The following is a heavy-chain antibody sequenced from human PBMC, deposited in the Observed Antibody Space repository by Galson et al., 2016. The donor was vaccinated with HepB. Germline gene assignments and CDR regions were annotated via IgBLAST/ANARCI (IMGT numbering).Heavy chain of an antibody. CDR2: INPNTGST. CDR3: AIRRTGEKEWPFDY. J-gene: IGHJ4*02. CDR1: GYTFTGYY. Sequence: QSGAEVKKPGASVKVSCKGSGYTFTGYYMHWVRQAPGQGLEWMGWINPNTGSTNYAHKLQGWVTMTRDTSISTVNMEMSRLRSDDTAVYYCAIRRTGEKEWPFDYWGQGTLVTVSS. V-gene: IGHV1-2*04. D-gene: IGHD7-27*01.